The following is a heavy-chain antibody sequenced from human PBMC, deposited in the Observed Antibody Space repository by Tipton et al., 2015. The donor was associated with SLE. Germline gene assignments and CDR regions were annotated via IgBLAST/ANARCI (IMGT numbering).Heavy chain of an antibody. J-gene: IGHJ4*02. V-gene: IGHV4-59*01. CDR3: ARAIGANYFHF. CDR2: T. Sequence: TSYNPSLKGRATISVDTSKKQFSLKLTSVTAADTAVYYCARAIGANYFHFWGQGILVTVSS. D-gene: IGHD3-16*01.